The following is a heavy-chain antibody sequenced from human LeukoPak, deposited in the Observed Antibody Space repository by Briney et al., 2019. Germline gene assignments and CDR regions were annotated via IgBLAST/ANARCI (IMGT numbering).Heavy chain of an antibody. J-gene: IGHJ5*02. V-gene: IGHV3-66*01. CDR1: EFPVGSNY. CDR2: IYSGGST. D-gene: IGHD2-2*01. Sequence: GGSLRLSCAASEFPVGSNYMTWVRQAPGKGLEWVSLIYSGGSTYYADSVKGRFTISRDNAKNSLYLQMNSLRAEDTAVYYCARDCYHYTAIVVDGNWFDPWGQGTLVTVSS. CDR3: ARDCYHYTAIVVDGNWFDP.